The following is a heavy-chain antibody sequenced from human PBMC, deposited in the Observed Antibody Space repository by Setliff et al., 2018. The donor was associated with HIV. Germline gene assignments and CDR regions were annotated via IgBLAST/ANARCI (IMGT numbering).Heavy chain of an antibody. D-gene: IGHD6-13*01. Sequence: GASVKVSCKASGYTFTRCAIHWLRQAPGRSLEWMGWINADNGDTKYSQKFQGRLTITRDTSANTVYMELSSLGSEDTAVFYCARDRDSLLIGYTPNNWFDPWGQGTLVTVSS. CDR3: ARDRDSLLIGYTPNNWFDP. CDR2: INADNGDT. CDR1: GYTFTRCA. J-gene: IGHJ5*02. V-gene: IGHV1-3*01.